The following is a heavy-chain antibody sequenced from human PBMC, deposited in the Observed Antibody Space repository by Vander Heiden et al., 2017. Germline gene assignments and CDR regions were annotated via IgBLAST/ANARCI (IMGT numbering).Heavy chain of an antibody. CDR2: ISYAGTNI. V-gene: IGHV3-30*18. Sequence: QVQLVESGGGVVQPGRSLRLSCVGSGFTFSTYGMHWFRQSPGKGLELMAVISYAGTNIHYASSVDGRFTISRDNSRNTLFLQMTSLRPEDTALYYCAKVGNGYSNYGLVEWGQGTLVTVSS. CDR3: AKVGNGYSNYGLVE. D-gene: IGHD4-4*01. CDR1: GFTFSTYG. J-gene: IGHJ4*02.